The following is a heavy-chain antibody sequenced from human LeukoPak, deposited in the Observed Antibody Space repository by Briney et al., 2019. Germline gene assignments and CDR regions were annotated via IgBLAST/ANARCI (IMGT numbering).Heavy chain of an antibody. CDR1: GYTFTSYY. V-gene: IGHV1-46*01. J-gene: IGHJ4*02. CDR2: INPSGGST. CDR3: ARDDGSSGIAAAGGGY. D-gene: IGHD6-13*01. Sequence: ASVKVSCKASGYTFTSYYMHWVRQAPGQGLEWMGIINPSGGSTSYAQKFQGRVTMTRDTSTSTVYMELSSLRSEDTAVYYCARDDGSSGIAAAGGGYWGQGTLVTVSS.